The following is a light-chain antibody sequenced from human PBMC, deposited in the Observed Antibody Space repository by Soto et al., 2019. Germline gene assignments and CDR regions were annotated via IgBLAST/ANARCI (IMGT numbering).Light chain of an antibody. CDR1: SSNIGNNF. Sequence: QSVLTQPPSVSAAPGQKVTISCSGSSSNIGNNFVTWYQQLPGTAPKLLIYDNNKRPSGIPDRFSGSQSGTSATLGITGLQTGDEAVYYCGSWDSSLTYVFGTVTKVTVL. CDR2: DNN. CDR3: GSWDSSLTYV. J-gene: IGLJ1*01. V-gene: IGLV1-51*01.